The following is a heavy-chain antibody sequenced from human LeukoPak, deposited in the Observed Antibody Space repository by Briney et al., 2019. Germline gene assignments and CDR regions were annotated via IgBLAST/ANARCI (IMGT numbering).Heavy chain of an antibody. CDR3: AKDGYSSGWPYYFDY. D-gene: IGHD6-19*01. V-gene: IGHV3-23*01. CDR1: GFTFSSYA. J-gene: IGHJ4*02. CDR2: ISGSGGST. Sequence: PGGSLRLSCAASGFTFSSYAMSWVRQAPGKGLEWVSAISGSGGSTYYADSVKGRFTISRDNSKNTLYLQVNSLRAEDTAVYYCAKDGYSSGWPYYFDYWGQGTLVTVSS.